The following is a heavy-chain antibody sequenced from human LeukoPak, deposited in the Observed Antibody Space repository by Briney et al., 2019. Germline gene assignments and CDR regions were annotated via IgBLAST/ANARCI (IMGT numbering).Heavy chain of an antibody. J-gene: IGHJ4*02. D-gene: IGHD1-14*01. Sequence: GGSLRLSCAASGFTFSSYWMSWVRQAPGKGLEWVANIKQDGSEKYYVDSVKGRFTISRHNAKNSLYLQMNSLRAEDTAVYYCARDNPRRPFDYWGQGTLVTVSS. CDR3: ARDNPRRPFDY. CDR2: IKQDGSEK. V-gene: IGHV3-7*01. CDR1: GFTFSSYW.